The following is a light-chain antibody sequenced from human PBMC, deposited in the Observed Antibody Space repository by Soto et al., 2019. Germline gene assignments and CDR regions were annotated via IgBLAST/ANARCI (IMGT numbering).Light chain of an antibody. CDR3: QQHGTSPPYT. CDR2: GAS. CDR1: QSVSSTY. J-gene: IGKJ2*01. Sequence: EIVLTQSPGTLSLSPGERATLSCRASQSVSSTYLAWYQQKPGQAPRLLIYGASSRATGIPDRFSGSGSGTEFSLTISRLEAEDAAVYYCQQHGTSPPYTFGQGTKLEIK. V-gene: IGKV3-20*01.